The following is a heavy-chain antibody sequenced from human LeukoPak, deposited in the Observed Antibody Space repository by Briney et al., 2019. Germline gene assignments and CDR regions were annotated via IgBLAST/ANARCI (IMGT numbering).Heavy chain of an antibody. Sequence: PSETLSLTCTVSGGSISSYYWSWIRQPAGKGLEWIGRIYTSGGTNYNPSLKSRVTISVDTSKNQFSLKLSSVTAADTAVYYCARVGVDYWFDPWGQGTLVTVSS. CDR2: IYTSGGT. CDR1: GGSISSYY. V-gene: IGHV4-4*07. CDR3: ARVGVDYWFDP. J-gene: IGHJ5*02. D-gene: IGHD3-10*01.